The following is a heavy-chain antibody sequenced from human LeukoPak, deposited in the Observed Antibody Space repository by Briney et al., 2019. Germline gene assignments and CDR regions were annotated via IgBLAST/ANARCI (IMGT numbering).Heavy chain of an antibody. CDR2: IYYSGST. Sequence: SETLSLTCTVSGGSISSGGYHWSWIRQHPGKGLEWIGYIYYSGSTYYNPSLKSRVTISVDTSKNQFSLKLSSVTAADTAVYYCARDYYDSSGYYPVGMAVWGQGTTVTVSS. D-gene: IGHD3-22*01. J-gene: IGHJ6*02. CDR3: ARDYYDSSGYYPVGMAV. CDR1: GGSISSGGYH. V-gene: IGHV4-31*03.